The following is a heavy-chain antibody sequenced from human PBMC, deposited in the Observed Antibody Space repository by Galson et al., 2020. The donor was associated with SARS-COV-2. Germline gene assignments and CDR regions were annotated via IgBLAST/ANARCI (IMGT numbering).Heavy chain of an antibody. J-gene: IGHJ4*02. V-gene: IGHV2-70*17. CDR1: GFSLTTNGLC. CDR3: ARTTSSGWCVDS. D-gene: IGHD6-19*01. CDR2: IDWDDDK. Sequence: SGPTLVKPTQTLTLTCTFSGFSLTTNGLCVSWIRQPPGKALEWLARIDWDDDKFYSTSLQTRLAISKDTSKNQVVLTMTNVDPIDTGTYYCARTTSSGWCVDSWGQGTLVTVSS.